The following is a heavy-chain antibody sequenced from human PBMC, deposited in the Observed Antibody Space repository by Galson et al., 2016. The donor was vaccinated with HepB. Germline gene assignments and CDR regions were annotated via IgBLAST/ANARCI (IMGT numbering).Heavy chain of an antibody. CDR3: ARDTSRIVGGTPLDY. CDR1: GFTLSSNA. V-gene: IGHV3-30*04. CDR2: ISYDGSNK. J-gene: IGHJ4*02. D-gene: IGHD1-26*01. Sequence: SLRLSCAASGFTLSSNAMHWVRQAPGKGLEWVAVISYDGSNKYYADSVKGRFSISRDNSKNTLHLQMNSLRAEDTAVYYCARDTSRIVGGTPLDYWGQGALVTVSS.